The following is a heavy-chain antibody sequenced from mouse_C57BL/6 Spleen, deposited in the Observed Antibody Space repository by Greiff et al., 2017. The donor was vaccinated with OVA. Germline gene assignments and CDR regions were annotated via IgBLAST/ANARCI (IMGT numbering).Heavy chain of an antibody. CDR1: GYAFTNYL. J-gene: IGHJ2*01. CDR2: INPGSGGT. D-gene: IGHD1-3*01. Sequence: VQVVESGAELVRPGTSVKVSYKASGYAFTNYLIEWVKQRPGQGLEWIGVINPGSGGTNYNEKFKGKATLTADKSSSTAYMQLSSLTSEDSAVYFCARSRSGNYFDYWGQGTTLTVSS. CDR3: ARSRSGNYFDY. V-gene: IGHV1-54*01.